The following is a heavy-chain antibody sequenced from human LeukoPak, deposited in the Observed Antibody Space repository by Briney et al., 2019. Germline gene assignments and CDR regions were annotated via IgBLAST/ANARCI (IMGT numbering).Heavy chain of an antibody. V-gene: IGHV3-7*01. CDR1: GLTFRSYW. CDR2: IKYDGSEK. Sequence: GGSLRLSCVVSGLTFRSYWMNWVRQAPGKGPEWVANIKYDGSEKYYVDSVKGRFTISRDNAKNSLFLEMNSLRADDTAVYYCAKIEGSSWNLRDYYYYMDVWGKGTTVTVSS. J-gene: IGHJ6*03. CDR3: AKIEGSSWNLRDYYYYMDV. D-gene: IGHD1-1*01.